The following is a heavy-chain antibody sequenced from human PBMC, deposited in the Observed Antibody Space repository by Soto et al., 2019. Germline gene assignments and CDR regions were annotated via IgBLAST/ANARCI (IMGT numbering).Heavy chain of an antibody. Sequence: EVQLVESGGGLVQPGGSLRLSCAASGFTFSSYSMNWVRQAPGKGLEWVSYISSSSSTIYYADSVKGRFTISRDNAKNPLYLQMNRLGDEDTAVYYCARDFGDIVVVPASDSEGYYYYYGMDVWGQGTTVTVSS. CDR3: ARDFGDIVVVPASDSEGYYYYYGMDV. V-gene: IGHV3-48*02. J-gene: IGHJ6*02. CDR2: ISSSSSTI. D-gene: IGHD2-2*01. CDR1: GFTFSSYS.